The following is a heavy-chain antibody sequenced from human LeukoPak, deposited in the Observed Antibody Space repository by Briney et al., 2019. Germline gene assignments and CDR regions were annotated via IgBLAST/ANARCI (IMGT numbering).Heavy chain of an antibody. V-gene: IGHV4-39*07. CDR2: SMYYSGST. J-gene: IGHJ4*02. CDR3: ARLDGERPDY. D-gene: IGHD4-17*01. CDR1: GGSISSSSYY. Sequence: SETLSLTCTVSGGSISSSSYYWGWIRQSPGKGLEWIGSSMYYSGSTYYNPSLKSRVTISVDTSNNQYSLKLTSVTAADTAVYYCARLDGERPDYWGQGTLVTVSS.